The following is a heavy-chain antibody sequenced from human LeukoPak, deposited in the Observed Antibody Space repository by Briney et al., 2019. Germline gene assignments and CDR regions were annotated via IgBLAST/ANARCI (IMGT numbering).Heavy chain of an antibody. Sequence: GASLNVSCKASGYTFTVYYMHWVRQAPGQGLEWMAWINPNSGGTNYAQKFQGRVTMTRDTSISTAYMELSRLRSDDTAVYYCARVYCSSTSCFGYFDYWGQGTLVTVSS. J-gene: IGHJ4*02. D-gene: IGHD2-2*01. V-gene: IGHV1-2*02. CDR2: INPNSGGT. CDR1: GYTFTVYY. CDR3: ARVYCSSTSCFGYFDY.